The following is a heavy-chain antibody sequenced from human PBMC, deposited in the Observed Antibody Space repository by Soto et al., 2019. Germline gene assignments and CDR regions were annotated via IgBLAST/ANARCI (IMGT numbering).Heavy chain of an antibody. Sequence: SETLSLTCTVSGGSISSSSYYWGWIRQPPGKGLEWIGYIYYSGSTNYNPSLKSRVTISVDTSKNQFSLKLSSVTAADTAVYYCARTGYYYGSGSLWFDYWGQGTLVTVSS. V-gene: IGHV4-61*05. J-gene: IGHJ4*02. CDR3: ARTGYYYGSGSLWFDY. D-gene: IGHD3-10*01. CDR1: GGSISSSSYY. CDR2: IYYSGST.